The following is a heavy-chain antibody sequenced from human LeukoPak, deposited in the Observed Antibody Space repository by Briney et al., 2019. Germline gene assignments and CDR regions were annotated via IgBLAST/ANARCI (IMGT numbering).Heavy chain of an antibody. V-gene: IGHV4-59*01. CDR3: ATGDSGSFHDF. D-gene: IGHD3-10*01. CDR1: GGSITHTC. Sequence: PETLSLTCSVSGGSITHTCYCWVRQPPGKGLEHIGSISYLANPNHNPSLKSRVTMSVDTSKNQFSLQLTSVTAADTAVYYCATGDSGSFHDFWGQGTLVTVSS. J-gene: IGHJ4*02. CDR2: ISYLANP.